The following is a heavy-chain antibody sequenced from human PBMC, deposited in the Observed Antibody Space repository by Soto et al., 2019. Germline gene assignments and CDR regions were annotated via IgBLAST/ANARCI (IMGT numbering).Heavy chain of an antibody. V-gene: IGHV3-48*02. CDR3: AREGLLWFGELIRNYYNYAMDV. CDR2: ISSIGSTI. J-gene: IGHJ6*02. D-gene: IGHD3-10*01. CDR1: GFTFSNYN. Sequence: EVQLVESGGGLVQPGGSLRLSCAASGFTFSNYNMNWVRQAPGKGLEWVSYISSIGSTIYYADSVKGRFTISRDNAKNSLYLQMNNLRDEDTAVYYCAREGLLWFGELIRNYYNYAMDVWGQGTTVTVSS.